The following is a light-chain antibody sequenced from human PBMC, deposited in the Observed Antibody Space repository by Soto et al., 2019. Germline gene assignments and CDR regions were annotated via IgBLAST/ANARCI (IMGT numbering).Light chain of an antibody. V-gene: IGLV2-8*01. CDR2: EVS. CDR3: SSYAGGISLYV. J-gene: IGLJ1*01. CDR1: SNDVGDYNY. Sequence: QSVLAQPHSASGSPGQSVTISCTGTSNDVGDYNYVSWYQQHPGKAPKLMIYEVSKRPSGVPGRFSGSKSGNTASLTVSGLQDEDEADYYCSSYAGGISLYVFCNGSKVTV.